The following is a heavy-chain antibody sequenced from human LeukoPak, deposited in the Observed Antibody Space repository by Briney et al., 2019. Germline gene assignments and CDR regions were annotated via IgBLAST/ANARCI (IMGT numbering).Heavy chain of an antibody. CDR1: GYTSTNYG. V-gene: IGHV1-18*01. CDR3: ARDKWNAECHRDFDY. J-gene: IGHJ4*02. D-gene: IGHD1-1*01. CDR2: ISVYNGNT. Sequence: GASLKVSCKASGYTSTNYGISWVRQAPGQGLEWMGWISVYNGNTNYAPKLQCRVTITTDTSTSTAYMELRSLRSDDAAVFYCARDKWNAECHRDFDYWGQGTLVTVSS.